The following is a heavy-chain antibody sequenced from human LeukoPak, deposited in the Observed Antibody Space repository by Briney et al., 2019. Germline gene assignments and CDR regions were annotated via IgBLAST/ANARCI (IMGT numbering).Heavy chain of an antibody. CDR1: GGSFSGYY. D-gene: IGHD2-2*01. V-gene: IGHV4-34*01. Sequence: SETLSLTCAVYGGSFSGYYWSWIRQPPGKGLEWIGEINHSGSTNYNPSLKSRVTISVDTSKNQFSLKLSSVTAADTAVHYCARGLACSSTSCYFDYWGQGTLVTVSS. CDR3: ARGLACSSTSCYFDY. J-gene: IGHJ4*02. CDR2: INHSGST.